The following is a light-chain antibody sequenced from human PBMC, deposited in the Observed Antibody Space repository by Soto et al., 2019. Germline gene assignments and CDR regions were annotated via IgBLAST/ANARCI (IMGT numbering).Light chain of an antibody. Sequence: ERATVSCRASQSVSNNYLAWYQQKPGQAPRLLIYGASNRATGIPDSFSGSGSGTDFTLSSIGIEPEHLAGYIWDPARLPGTIARGTKLEIK. J-gene: IGKJ4*02. V-gene: IGKV3-20*01. CDR2: GAS. CDR3: DPARLPGT. CDR1: QSVSNNY.